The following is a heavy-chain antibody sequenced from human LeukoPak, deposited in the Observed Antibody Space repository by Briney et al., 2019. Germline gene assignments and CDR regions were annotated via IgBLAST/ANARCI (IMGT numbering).Heavy chain of an antibody. J-gene: IGHJ6*03. CDR1: GFTFSSYA. CDR2: ISGSGGST. CDR3: AKATNYDFWSGYFRPYYYMDV. Sequence: GGSLRLSCAASGFTFSSYAMSWVRQAPGKGLEWVSAISGSGGSTYYADSVKGRFTISRDNSKNTLYLQMNSLRAEDTAVYYCAKATNYDFWSGYFRPYYYMDVWGKGTTVTVSS. V-gene: IGHV3-23*01. D-gene: IGHD3-3*01.